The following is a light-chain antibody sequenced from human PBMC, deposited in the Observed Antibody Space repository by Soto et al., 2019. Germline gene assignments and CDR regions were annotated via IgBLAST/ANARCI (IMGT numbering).Light chain of an antibody. Sequence: QSALTQPASVSGSPGQSITISCTGTGSDIGGYNFVSWYQQHPGKAPKFIIFDVTDRPSGVSNRFSGSKSGNTASLTISGLQAEDEADYYCASYTSSSTAIFGGGTQLTVL. CDR1: GSDIGGYNF. CDR3: ASYTSSSTAI. CDR2: DVT. V-gene: IGLV2-14*01. J-gene: IGLJ2*01.